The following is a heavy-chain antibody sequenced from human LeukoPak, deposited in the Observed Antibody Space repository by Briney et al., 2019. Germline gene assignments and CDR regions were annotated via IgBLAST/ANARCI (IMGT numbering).Heavy chain of an antibody. J-gene: IGHJ4*02. D-gene: IGHD3-10*01. CDR1: GGSISSGDYS. V-gene: IGHV4-30-2*01. CDR3: ARVGVNDGSGSYYFDY. CDR2: IYHSGST. Sequence: SQTLSLTCAVSGGSISSGDYSWSWIRQPPGKGLEWIGYIYHSGSTYYNPSLESRVTISVDRSKNQFSLKLSSVTAADTAVYYCARVGVNDGSGSYYFDYWGQGTLVTVSS.